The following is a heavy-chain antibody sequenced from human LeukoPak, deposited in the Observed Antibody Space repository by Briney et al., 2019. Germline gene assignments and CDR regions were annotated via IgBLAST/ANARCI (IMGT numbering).Heavy chain of an antibody. V-gene: IGHV1-46*01. CDR3: ARTIRDGIIDY. J-gene: IGHJ4*02. Sequence: GASVKVSCKASGYTFTSYYMHWVRQAPGQGLEWMEIINPSGGSTSYAQKFQGRVTMTRDTSTSTVYMELSSLRSEDTAVYYCARTIRDGIIDYWGQGTLVTVSS. CDR2: INPSGGST. D-gene: IGHD5-12*01. CDR1: GYTFTSYY.